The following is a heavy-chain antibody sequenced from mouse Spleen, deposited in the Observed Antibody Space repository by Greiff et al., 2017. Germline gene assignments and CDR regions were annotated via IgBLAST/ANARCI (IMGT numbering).Heavy chain of an antibody. Sequence: QVQLKQPGAELVRPGSSVKLSCKASGYTFTDYYINWVKQRPGQGLEWIGKIGPGSGSTYYNEKFKGKATLTADKSSSTAYMQLSSLTSEDSAVYFCARGTVSGFNYAMDYWGQGTSVTVSS. J-gene: IGHJ4*01. D-gene: IGHD1-1*01. CDR2: IGPGSGST. CDR3: ARGTVSGFNYAMDY. V-gene: IGHV1-77*01. CDR1: GYTFTDYY.